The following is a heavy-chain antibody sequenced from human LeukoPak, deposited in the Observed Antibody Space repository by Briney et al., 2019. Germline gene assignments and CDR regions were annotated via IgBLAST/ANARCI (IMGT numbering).Heavy chain of an antibody. CDR1: GFTFSSYW. D-gene: IGHD1-1*01. CDR2: IKQDGSEK. CDR3: ARDKVMYRDYYYYYYMDV. V-gene: IGHV3-7*01. Sequence: GGSLRLSCAASGFTFSSYWMSWVRQAPGKGLEWVANIKQDGSEKYYVDSVKGRFTISRDNAKNSLYLQMNGLRAEDTAVYYCARDKVMYRDYYYYYYMDVWGKGTTVTVSS. J-gene: IGHJ6*03.